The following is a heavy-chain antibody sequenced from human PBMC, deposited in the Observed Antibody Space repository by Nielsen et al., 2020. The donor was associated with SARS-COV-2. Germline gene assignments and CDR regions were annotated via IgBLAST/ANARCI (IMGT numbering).Heavy chain of an antibody. Sequence: SETLSHTCTVSGGSISSGDYYWSWIRQPPGKGLEWIGYIYYSGSTYYNPSLKSRVTISVDTSKNQFSLKLSSVTAADTAVYYCAREHSDYYYGSGLYFDYWGQGTLVTVSS. J-gene: IGHJ4*02. CDR3: AREHSDYYYGSGLYFDY. V-gene: IGHV4-30-4*01. CDR1: GGSISSGDYY. D-gene: IGHD3-10*01. CDR2: IYYSGST.